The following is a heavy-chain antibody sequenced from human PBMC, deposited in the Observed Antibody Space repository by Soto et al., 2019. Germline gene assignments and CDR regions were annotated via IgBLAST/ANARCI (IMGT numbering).Heavy chain of an antibody. CDR3: AKFFVDTGSNSGWPWSFHY. V-gene: IGHV3-23*01. CDR2: ISGSGGTT. J-gene: IGHJ4*02. Sequence: EVQLLESGGGLVQPGRSLRLSCAASGFTFSNYAMSWVRQAPGQGLDWVSAISGSGGTTYYEDSVKGRFTISRDNSKNTLFLQMNSLRAEDAAVYYCAKFFVDTGSNSGWPWSFHYWGQGTLVTVSS. D-gene: IGHD6-25*01. CDR1: GFTFSNYA.